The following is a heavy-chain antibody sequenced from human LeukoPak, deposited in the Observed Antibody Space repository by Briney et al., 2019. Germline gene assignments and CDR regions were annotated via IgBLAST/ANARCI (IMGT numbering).Heavy chain of an antibody. V-gene: IGHV1-18*01. Sequence: GASVKVSCRASGYTFNSYGISWVRQAPGQGLEWMGWISGYNGHTNYAQKLQGRVTMTTDTSTSTAYMELRSLRSDDTAVYYCARLAQPRYYYDSSDLRYYFDHWGQGTLVPVSS. D-gene: IGHD3-22*01. CDR2: ISGYNGHT. CDR1: GYTFNSYG. J-gene: IGHJ4*02. CDR3: ARLAQPRYYYDSSDLRYYFDH.